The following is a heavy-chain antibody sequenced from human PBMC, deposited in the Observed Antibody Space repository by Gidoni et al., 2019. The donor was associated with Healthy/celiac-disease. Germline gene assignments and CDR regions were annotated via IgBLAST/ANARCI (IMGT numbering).Heavy chain of an antibody. CDR1: GFTCISYA. CDR3: AKDGLSIEMATISFGY. J-gene: IGHJ4*02. V-gene: IGHV3-23*04. Sequence: EVQLVESGGGWVQPGGALRLACAASGFTCISYAMSWVRQAPGKGVEWVSAISGSGASTYYADSVKGRFTISRDNSKNTLYLQMTSLRAEDTAVYYCAKDGLSIEMATISFGYWGQGTLVTVSS. D-gene: IGHD6-6*01. CDR2: ISGSGAST.